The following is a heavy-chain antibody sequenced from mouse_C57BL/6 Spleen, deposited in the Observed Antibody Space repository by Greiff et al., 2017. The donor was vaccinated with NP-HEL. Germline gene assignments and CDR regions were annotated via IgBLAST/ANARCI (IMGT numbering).Heavy chain of an antibody. CDR2: IRNKANGYTT. Sequence: EVQLEESGGGLVQPGGSLSLSCAASGFTFTDYYMSWVRQPPGKALEWLGFIRNKANGYTTEYSVSVKGRLTVSRDNSQSILYLQMDALRAEDSATYVCARNYGSSDWYFDVWGTGTTVTVSS. CDR1: GFTFTDYY. CDR3: ARNYGSSDWYFDV. V-gene: IGHV7-3*01. D-gene: IGHD1-1*01. J-gene: IGHJ1*03.